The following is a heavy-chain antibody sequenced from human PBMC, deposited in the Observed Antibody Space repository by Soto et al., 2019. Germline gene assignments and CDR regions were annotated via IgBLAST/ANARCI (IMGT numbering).Heavy chain of an antibody. CDR2: IIPIFGTA. V-gene: IGHV1-69*01. CDR1: GGTFSSYA. CDR3: ARVRGGGYSISSNYYYFDGMDV. J-gene: IGHJ6*02. D-gene: IGHD6-6*01. Sequence: QVQLVQSGAEVKKPGSSVKVSCKASGGTFSSYAISWVRQAPGQGLEWMGGIIPIFGTANYAQKFQGRVTIAADESKSKAYMKLSSLRSEDTAVYYWARVRGGGYSISSNYYYFDGMDVWGQGTMVTVSS.